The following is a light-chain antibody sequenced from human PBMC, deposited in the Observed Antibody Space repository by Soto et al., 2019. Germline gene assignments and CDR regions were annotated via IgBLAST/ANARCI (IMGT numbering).Light chain of an antibody. J-gene: IGKJ4*01. V-gene: IGKV1-39*01. Sequence: DIHXTHKVDALSALIGERLTSNCRASQSITKYLKWHKHKTGKAXKXXXHAASNSKAGVPSRLRGSGSGTDFNLTIICIQPADFATYFCQQSKCTLHTFGGGTQVDI. CDR3: QQSKCTLHT. CDR1: QSITKY. CDR2: AAS.